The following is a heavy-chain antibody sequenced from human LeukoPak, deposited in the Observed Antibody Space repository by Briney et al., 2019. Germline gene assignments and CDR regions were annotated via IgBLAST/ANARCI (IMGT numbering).Heavy chain of an antibody. Sequence: GGSLRLSCAASGFTFSSYWMSWVRQAPGKGLEWVAVIWYDGSNKYYADSVKGRFTISRDNSKNALYLQMNSLRAEDTAVYYCAKDLDSSGYYYFDYWGQGTLVTVSS. CDR1: GFTFSSYW. V-gene: IGHV3-33*06. CDR3: AKDLDSSGYYYFDY. J-gene: IGHJ4*02. CDR2: IWYDGSNK. D-gene: IGHD3-22*01.